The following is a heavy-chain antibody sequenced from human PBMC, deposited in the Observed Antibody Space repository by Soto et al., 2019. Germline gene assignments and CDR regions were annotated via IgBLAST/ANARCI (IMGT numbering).Heavy chain of an antibody. CDR3: AKGDYGDYGGCFDY. CDR2: ISYDGSNK. Sequence: QVQLVESGGGVVQPGRSLRLSCAASGFTFSSYGMHWVRQAPGKGLEWVAVISYDGSNKYYADSVKGRFTISRDNSKNTLYLQMNGLRAEDTAVYYCAKGDYGDYGGCFDYWGQGTLVTVSS. V-gene: IGHV3-30*18. J-gene: IGHJ4*02. CDR1: GFTFSSYG. D-gene: IGHD4-17*01.